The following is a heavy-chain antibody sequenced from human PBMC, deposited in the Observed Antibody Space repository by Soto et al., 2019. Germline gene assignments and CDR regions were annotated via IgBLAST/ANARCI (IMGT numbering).Heavy chain of an antibody. Sequence: PGGSLRLSCAASGFTFSSFGMHWVRQAPGKGLEWVALISYDGSNKYYADSVKGRFTISRDKSKNTLYLQMNSLRVEDTAVYYCAKDRGWSSADLDYWGQGTLVTVSS. D-gene: IGHD6-19*01. CDR3: AKDRGWSSADLDY. CDR1: GFTFSSFG. J-gene: IGHJ4*02. CDR2: ISYDGSNK. V-gene: IGHV3-30*18.